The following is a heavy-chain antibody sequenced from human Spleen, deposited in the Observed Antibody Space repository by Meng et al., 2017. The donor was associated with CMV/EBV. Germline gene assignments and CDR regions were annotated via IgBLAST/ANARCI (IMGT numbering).Heavy chain of an antibody. CDR2: IYYSGST. CDR3: ASRERFDYDFWGGYGFFDY. V-gene: IGHV4-59*12. D-gene: IGHD3-3*01. CDR1: GGSITNYY. Sequence: SETLSLTCTVSGGSITNYYWSWIRQPPGKGLEWIGYIYYSGSTNYNPSLKSRVTISVDTSKNQFSLKLSSVTAADTVVYYCASRERFDYDFWGGYGFFDYWGQGTLVTVSS. J-gene: IGHJ4*02.